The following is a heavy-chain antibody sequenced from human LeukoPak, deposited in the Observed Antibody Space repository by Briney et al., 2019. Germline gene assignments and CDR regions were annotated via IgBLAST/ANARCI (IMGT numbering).Heavy chain of an antibody. V-gene: IGHV3-21*01. J-gene: IGHJ4*02. D-gene: IGHD5-18*01. CDR1: GFTFSSYS. Sequence: GGSLRLSCAASGFTFSSYSMNWVRQAPGKGLEWVSSISSSSSYIYYADSVKGRFTISRDNAKNSLYLQMNSLRAEDTAVYYCARGDSYGYSSDYWGQGTLVTVSS. CDR2: ISSSSSYI. CDR3: ARGDSYGYSSDY.